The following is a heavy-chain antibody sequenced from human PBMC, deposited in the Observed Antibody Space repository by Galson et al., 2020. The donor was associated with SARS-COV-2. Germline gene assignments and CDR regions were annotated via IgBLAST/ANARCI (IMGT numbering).Heavy chain of an antibody. D-gene: IGHD3-22*01. CDR3: ARRGRGNTMIVWAFDI. J-gene: IGHJ3*02. CDR1: GGSISSPTYY. V-gene: IGHV4-39*01. Sequence: ETSETLSLTCTVSGGSISSPTYYWAWIRQPPGKGLEWIGSIYYSGSTSYNASLKSRVTMSVETSMNQFSLKLSSVTAADTAVYYCARRGRGNTMIVWAFDIWGQGTMVTVSS. CDR2: IYYSGST.